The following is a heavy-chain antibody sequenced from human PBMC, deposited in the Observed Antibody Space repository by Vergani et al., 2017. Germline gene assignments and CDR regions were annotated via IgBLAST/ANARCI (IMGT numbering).Heavy chain of an antibody. D-gene: IGHD1-1*01. J-gene: IGHJ6*03. CDR1: GFSFSDYG. V-gene: IGHV3-30*03. Sequence: LVESGGGLVKRGGSVRLSCAASGFSFSDYGVHWVRQAPGKGLEWVSVISYDGNKKNYADSVKGRFTISRDNSKNTLYLEMNALRAEDTAVYYCARDFLTRVTTLDYYYMGVWGKGTTVTVSS. CDR2: ISYDGNKK. CDR3: ARDFLTRVTTLDYYYMGV.